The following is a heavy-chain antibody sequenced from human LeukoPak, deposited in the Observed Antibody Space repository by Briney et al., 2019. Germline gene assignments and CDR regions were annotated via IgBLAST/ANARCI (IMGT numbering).Heavy chain of an antibody. J-gene: IGHJ4*02. Sequence: PSETLSLTCTVSGGSISSGDYYWSWIRQPPGKGLEWIGYIYYSGSTYYNPSLKSRVTISVDTSKNQFSLKLSSVTAADTAVYYCASRGGGEDYGDSYAPFDYWGQGTLVTVSS. CDR3: ASRGGGEDYGDSYAPFDY. CDR2: IYYSGST. D-gene: IGHD4-17*01. V-gene: IGHV4-30-4*01. CDR1: GGSISSGDYY.